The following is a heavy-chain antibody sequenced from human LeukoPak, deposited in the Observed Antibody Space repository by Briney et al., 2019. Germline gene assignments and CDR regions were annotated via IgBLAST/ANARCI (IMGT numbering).Heavy chain of an antibody. D-gene: IGHD4-17*01. CDR1: GGSISSSNW. CDR3: ARVGRYGDYVFPFDY. J-gene: IGHJ4*02. CDR2: IYHSGST. Sequence: SETLSLTCAVSGGSISSSNWWSWVRQPPGKGLEWIGEIYHSGSTNYNPSLKSRVTISVDTSKNQFSLKLSSVTAADTAVYYCARVGRYGDYVFPFDYWGQGTLVTVSS. V-gene: IGHV4-4*02.